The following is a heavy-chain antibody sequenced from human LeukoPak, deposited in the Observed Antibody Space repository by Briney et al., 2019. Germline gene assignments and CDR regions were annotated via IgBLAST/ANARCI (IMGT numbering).Heavy chain of an antibody. V-gene: IGHV3-33*08. Sequence: GSLRLSCAASGFTFSSYGMHWVRQAPGKGLEWVAVIWYGGSNKYYADSVKGRFTISRDNSKNTLYLQMNSLRAEDTAVYYCAKGGYSSSLDVWGKGTTVTVSS. CDR3: AKGGYSSSLDV. D-gene: IGHD6-13*01. J-gene: IGHJ6*04. CDR2: IWYGGSNK. CDR1: GFTFSSYG.